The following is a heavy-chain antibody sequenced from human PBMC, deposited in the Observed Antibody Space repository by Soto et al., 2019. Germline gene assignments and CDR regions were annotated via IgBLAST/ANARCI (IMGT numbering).Heavy chain of an antibody. CDR1: GGSIISSNW. D-gene: IGHD3-9*01. J-gene: IGHJ4*02. Sequence: SETLSLTCAVSGGSIISSNWWNWVRQPPGKGLEWIGEIYHSGSTYYKPSLKSRVAMSVDTSKNQFSLRLTSATAADTAVYYCARRDWSGSTSHFYFDYWGQGVLVTVSS. V-gene: IGHV4-4*02. CDR2: IYHSGST. CDR3: ARRDWSGSTSHFYFDY.